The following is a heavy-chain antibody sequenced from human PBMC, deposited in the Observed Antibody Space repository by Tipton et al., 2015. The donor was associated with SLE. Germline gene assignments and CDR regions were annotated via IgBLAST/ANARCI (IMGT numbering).Heavy chain of an antibody. Sequence: TLSLTCNVSGGSISSYYWSWIRQPAGKGLEWIGRIHTSGSTNYNPSLKSRVTMSVDTSKNLFSLTLISVTAADTAVYYCATLSSWFDPWGQGTLVTVSS. V-gene: IGHV4-4*07. CDR1: GGSISSYY. CDR3: ATLSSWFDP. CDR2: IHTSGST. D-gene: IGHD2-15*01. J-gene: IGHJ5*02.